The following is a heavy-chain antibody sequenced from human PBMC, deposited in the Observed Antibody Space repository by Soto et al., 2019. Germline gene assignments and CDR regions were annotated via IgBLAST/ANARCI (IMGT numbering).Heavy chain of an antibody. CDR1: GSSIISGGYY. V-gene: IGHV4-31*03. J-gene: IGHJ4*02. CDR2: IYYSGST. CDR3: ARTRGYSGSDRAPVDY. D-gene: IGHD5-12*01. Sequence: PSATLSLTCTFSGSSIISGGYYWIWIRQHPGKGLELIVYIYYSGSTYYNPSLKSRVTISVDTSKNQFSLKLSSVTAADTAVYYCARTRGYSGSDRAPVDYWGKGTLVTV.